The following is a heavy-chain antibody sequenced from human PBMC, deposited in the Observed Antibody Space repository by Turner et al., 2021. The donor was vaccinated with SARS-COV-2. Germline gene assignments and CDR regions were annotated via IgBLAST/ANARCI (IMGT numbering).Heavy chain of an antibody. CDR3: AVVPAAKTRGYYYGRDV. D-gene: IGHD2-2*01. CDR2: INPDSGDT. J-gene: IGHJ6*02. CDR1: GGILTACY. V-gene: IGHV1-2*02. Sequence: VQLVQSGAGVKEPGASVKVSLWYAGGILTACYTHWVRRAPGQGLGGMGWINPDSGDTNCARKCEGRVTMTRATSVTTADMELSGLRTDDTAIYYCAVVPAAKTRGYYYGRDVWGQGTTGTGSS.